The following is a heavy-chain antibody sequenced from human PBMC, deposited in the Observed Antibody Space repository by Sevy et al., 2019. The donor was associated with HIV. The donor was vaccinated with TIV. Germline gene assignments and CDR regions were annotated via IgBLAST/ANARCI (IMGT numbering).Heavy chain of an antibody. V-gene: IGHV3-48*01. J-gene: IGHJ4*02. Sequence: GGSLRLSCAASGFTFSVYSMNWVRQAPGRGLEWVSYISRTSRTIYYAHSVLGRFAISGDNAKNSLYLQMNSQGPEDTARYYCARAYSGGWPQGAWTDYWGQGTLVTVSS. D-gene: IGHD5-12*01. CDR3: ARAYSGGWPQGAWTDY. CDR1: GFTFSVYS. CDR2: ISRTSRTI.